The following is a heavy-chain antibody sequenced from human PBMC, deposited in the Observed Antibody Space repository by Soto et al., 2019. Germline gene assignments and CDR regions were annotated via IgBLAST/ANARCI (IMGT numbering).Heavy chain of an antibody. D-gene: IGHD6-13*01. Sequence: GGSLRLSCVASGFTFSSYSMNWVRQAPGKGLEWVSSISSSSSYIYYADSVKGRFTISRDNAKNSLYLQMNSLRAEDTAVYYCARVAAAGTEDWGQGTLVTVSS. V-gene: IGHV3-21*01. CDR1: GFTFSSYS. J-gene: IGHJ4*02. CDR3: ARVAAAGTED. CDR2: ISSSSSYI.